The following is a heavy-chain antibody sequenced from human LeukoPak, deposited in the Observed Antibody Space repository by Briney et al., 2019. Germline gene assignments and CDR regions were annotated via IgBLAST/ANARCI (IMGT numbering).Heavy chain of an antibody. D-gene: IGHD3-9*01. Sequence: SVKVSCTASGGTFSGYAISWVRQAPGQGLEWMGGIIPIFGTANSAQKFPGRVTRTADESTSTDYMELSSLRSEDTAVYYCARVRRGHYDILTGSHFPAYFDYWGQGTLVTVSS. CDR2: IIPIFGTA. V-gene: IGHV1-69*13. CDR3: ARVRRGHYDILTGSHFPAYFDY. CDR1: GGTFSGYA. J-gene: IGHJ4*02.